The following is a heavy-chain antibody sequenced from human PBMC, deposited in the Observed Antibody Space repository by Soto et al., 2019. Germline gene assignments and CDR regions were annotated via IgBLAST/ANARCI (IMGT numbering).Heavy chain of an antibody. Sequence: GGSLRLSCAASGFSFSNYPMSWVRQAPGKGLESVSVIMGSGGRTYYADSVQGRFTISRDDSKSTVFLQMNSLRADDTATYYCAKGGANWYFDYRGQGTLVTVS. CDR2: IMGSGGRT. D-gene: IGHD1-1*01. CDR3: AKGGANWYFDY. J-gene: IGHJ4*02. CDR1: GFSFSNYP. V-gene: IGHV3-23*01.